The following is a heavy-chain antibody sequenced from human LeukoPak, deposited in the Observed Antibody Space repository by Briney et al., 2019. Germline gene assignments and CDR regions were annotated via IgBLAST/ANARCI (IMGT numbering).Heavy chain of an antibody. J-gene: IGHJ4*02. D-gene: IGHD4-11*01. CDR3: ARDSPQGYSNSGHDY. CDR2: TYYSGST. V-gene: IGHV4-39*07. Sequence: SETLSLTCAVSGDSINSNNYYWGWIRQPPGKGLEWIGSTYYSGSTYYNPSLKSRVTISVDTSKNQFSLKLSSVTAADTAVYYCARDSPQGYSNSGHDYWGQGTLVTVSS. CDR1: GDSINSNNYY.